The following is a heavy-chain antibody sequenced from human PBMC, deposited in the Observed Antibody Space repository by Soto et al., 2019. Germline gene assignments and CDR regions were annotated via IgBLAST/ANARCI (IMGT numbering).Heavy chain of an antibody. D-gene: IGHD4-17*01. Sequence: QVQLVQSGAEVKKPGASVKVSCKASGYTLITHGISWVRQAPGQGLEWMGWINPYNGNTDYARKVQGRVTMTTDKSTNTAYMALRSVRSDDTVVYYCARGGRGVHTVIALQIPLAYWGQGTLVTVST. V-gene: IGHV1-18*01. J-gene: IGHJ4*02. CDR1: GYTLITHG. CDR2: INPYNGNT. CDR3: ARGGRGVHTVIALQIPLAY.